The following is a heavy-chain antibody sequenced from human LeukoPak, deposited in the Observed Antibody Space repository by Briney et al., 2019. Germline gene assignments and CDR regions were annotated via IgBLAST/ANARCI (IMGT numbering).Heavy chain of an antibody. CDR3: ARGSVITGSGWFDP. V-gene: IGHV4-59*12. D-gene: IGHD3-22*01. CDR1: GGSISSYY. Sequence: PSETLSLTCTVSGGSISSYYWSWIRQPPGKGLEWIGYIYHSGSTYYNPSLKSRVTISVDRSKNQFSLKLSSVTAADTAVYYCARGSVITGSGWFDPWGQGTLVTVSS. CDR2: IYHSGST. J-gene: IGHJ5*02.